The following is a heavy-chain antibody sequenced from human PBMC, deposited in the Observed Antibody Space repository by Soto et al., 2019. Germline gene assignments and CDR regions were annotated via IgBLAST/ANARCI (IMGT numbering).Heavy chain of an antibody. D-gene: IGHD3-10*01. CDR1: SGSFSSYY. CDR3: ARAVAGSGSYFP. J-gene: IGHJ5*02. V-gene: IGHV4-34*01. Sequence: SETLSLTCGVYSGSFSSYYWSWIRQPPGKGLEWIGEINHSGRTNYNPSLKSRVTISVDTSKNQFSLKLTSVTAADTAVYYCARAVAGSGSYFPWGQGTLVTVSS. CDR2: INHSGRT.